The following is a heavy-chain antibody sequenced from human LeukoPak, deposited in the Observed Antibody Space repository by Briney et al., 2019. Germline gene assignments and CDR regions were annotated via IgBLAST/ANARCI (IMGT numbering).Heavy chain of an antibody. CDR2: ISGSGAYS. D-gene: IGHD1-26*01. CDR1: GFTFSDYA. J-gene: IGHJ4*02. CDR3: ANGIVGATMGY. Sequence: GGSLRLSCAVSGFTFSDYAMSWVRQAPGKGLEWVSGISGSGAYSYYADSVKGRFTISRDNSKNTLYLQMNSLRAEDTAVYYCANGIVGATMGYWGQGTLVTVSS. V-gene: IGHV3-23*01.